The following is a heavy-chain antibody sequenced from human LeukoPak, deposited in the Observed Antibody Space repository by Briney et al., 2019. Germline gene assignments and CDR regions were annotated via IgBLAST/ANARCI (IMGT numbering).Heavy chain of an antibody. D-gene: IGHD2-15*01. Sequence: SETLSLTXTVSGGSISSYYWSWIRQPAGKGLEWIGRIYTSGSTNYNPSLKSRVTMSVDTSKNQFSLKLSSVTAADTAVYYCARDQGYCSGGSCYKNWFDPWGQGTLVTVSS. CDR1: GGSISSYY. CDR3: ARDQGYCSGGSCYKNWFDP. J-gene: IGHJ5*02. CDR2: IYTSGST. V-gene: IGHV4-4*07.